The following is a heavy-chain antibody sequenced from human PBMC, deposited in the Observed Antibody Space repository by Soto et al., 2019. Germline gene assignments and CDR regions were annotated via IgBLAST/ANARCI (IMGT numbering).Heavy chain of an antibody. CDR3: AADPLPGPRRGSLDY. J-gene: IGHJ4*02. Sequence: GASVKVSCKASGFTFTSSAVQWVRQARGQRLEWIGWIVVGSGNTNYAQKFQERVTITRDMSTSTAYMELSSLRSEDTAVYYCAADPLPGPRRGSLDYWGQGTLVTVSS. D-gene: IGHD3-10*01. CDR1: GFTFTSSA. V-gene: IGHV1-58*01. CDR2: IVVGSGNT.